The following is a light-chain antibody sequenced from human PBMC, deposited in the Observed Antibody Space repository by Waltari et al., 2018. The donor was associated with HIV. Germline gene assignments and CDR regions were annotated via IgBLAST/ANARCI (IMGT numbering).Light chain of an antibody. CDR1: VVDSGPEIY. CDR3: SSYSTITSLFV. V-gene: IGLV2-14*01. J-gene: IGLJ1*01. CDR2: MLS. Sequence: QSALAQPASVSGSPGQSITISCAGAVVDSGPEIYVSWYQQHPGRAPRLIIYMLSRRPSGVYDRFSGSRSGMSATLTISGLQSDDEAHYYCSSYSTITSLFVFGTGTRVTVL.